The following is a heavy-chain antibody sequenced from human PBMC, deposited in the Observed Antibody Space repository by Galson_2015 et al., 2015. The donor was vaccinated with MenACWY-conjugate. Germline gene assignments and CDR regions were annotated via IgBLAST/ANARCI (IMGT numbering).Heavy chain of an antibody. J-gene: IGHJ4*02. V-gene: IGHV1-69*06. CDR3: AREGKSNDYGGNSADY. D-gene: IGHD4-23*01. Sequence: SVKVSCKASGGTFSIYTFSWVRQAPGQGLEWMRGITPIFGTANYAQKFQGRLTITADRSTSTAYMELNSLRSDDTAVYYCAREGKSNDYGGNSADYWGQGTLVIVSS. CDR1: GGTFSIYT. CDR2: ITPIFGTA.